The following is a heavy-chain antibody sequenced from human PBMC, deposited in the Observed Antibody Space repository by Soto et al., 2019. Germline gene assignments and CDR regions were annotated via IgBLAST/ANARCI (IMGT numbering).Heavy chain of an antibody. Sequence: KPSETLSLTCTVSGGSISSYYWSWIRQPPGKGLEWIGYIYYSGSTNYNPSLKSRVTISVDTSKNQFSLKLSSVTAADTAVYYCARSKRADYDILTGPPGYFDYWGQGTLVTVSS. D-gene: IGHD3-9*01. CDR1: GGSISSYY. CDR3: ARSKRADYDILTGPPGYFDY. V-gene: IGHV4-59*01. CDR2: IYYSGST. J-gene: IGHJ4*02.